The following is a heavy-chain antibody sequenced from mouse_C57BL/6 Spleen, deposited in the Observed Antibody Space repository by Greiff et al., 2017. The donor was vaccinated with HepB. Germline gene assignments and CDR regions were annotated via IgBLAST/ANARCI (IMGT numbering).Heavy chain of an antibody. D-gene: IGHD2-1*01. Sequence: QVQLKESGAELVKPGASVKLSCKASGYTFTEYTIHWVKQRSGQGLEWIGWFYPGSGSIKYNEKFKDKATLTADKSSSTVYMELSRLTSEDSAVYFCARNEEGGNYDYYYAMDYWGQGTSVTVSS. CDR3: ARNEEGGNYDYYYAMDY. V-gene: IGHV1-62-2*01. CDR1: GYTFTEYT. J-gene: IGHJ4*01. CDR2: FYPGSGSI.